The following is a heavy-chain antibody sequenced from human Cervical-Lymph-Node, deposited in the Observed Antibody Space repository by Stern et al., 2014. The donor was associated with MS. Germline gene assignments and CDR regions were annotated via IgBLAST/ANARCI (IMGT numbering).Heavy chain of an antibody. CDR1: GFTFSSYG. CDR3: AKDGYGDYDAFDI. Sequence: VQLVESGGGVVQPGRSLRLSCAASGFTFSSYGMHWVRQAPGKGLEWVAVISYDGSNKYYADSVKCRFTISRDNSKNTLYLQMNSLRAEDTAVYYCAKDGYGDYDAFDIWGQGTMVTVSS. CDR2: ISYDGSNK. V-gene: IGHV3-30*18. J-gene: IGHJ3*02. D-gene: IGHD4-17*01.